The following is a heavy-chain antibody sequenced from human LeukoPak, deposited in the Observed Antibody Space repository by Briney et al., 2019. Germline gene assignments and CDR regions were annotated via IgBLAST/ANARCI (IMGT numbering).Heavy chain of an antibody. Sequence: SQTLSLTCTVSGGSISSGDYYWSWIRQPPGKGLKWIGYIYYSGSTYYNPSLKSRVTISVDTSKNQFSLKLRCVTAVDKAVYYCDRVPLYYYDSSGYYSNDDYWGQGTLVTVSS. CDR2: IYYSGST. V-gene: IGHV4-30-4*01. J-gene: IGHJ4*02. CDR3: DRVPLYYYDSSGYYSNDDY. CDR1: GGSISSGDYY. D-gene: IGHD3-22*01.